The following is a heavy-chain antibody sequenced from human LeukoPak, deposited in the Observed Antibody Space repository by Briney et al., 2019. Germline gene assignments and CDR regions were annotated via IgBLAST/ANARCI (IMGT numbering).Heavy chain of an antibody. Sequence: GGSLRLSCAVSGFTFSSSWMHWVRQAPGKGPEWVANIKEDGTQKYYVDSVRGRFTISRDNAENSLYLQMNSLRDEDTAVYYCAKTGERDYWGRGTLVTVSS. V-gene: IGHV3-7*01. J-gene: IGHJ4*02. CDR3: AKTGERDY. D-gene: IGHD7-27*01. CDR1: GFTFSSSW. CDR2: IKEDGTQK.